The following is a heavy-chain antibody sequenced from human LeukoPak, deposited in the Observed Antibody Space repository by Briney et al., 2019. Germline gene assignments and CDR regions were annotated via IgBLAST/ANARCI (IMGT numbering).Heavy chain of an antibody. V-gene: IGHV1-24*01. CDR1: GYTLTELS. Sequence: GSVKVSCKVSGYTLTELSMHWVRHAPGKGLEWMGGFYPEEGETIYAQKFQGRVTITEDTSTDTAYMELSRLRSEDTAVYYCATGRLRYFDWLFLGAFDIWGQGTMVTVSS. J-gene: IGHJ3*02. D-gene: IGHD3-9*01. CDR2: FYPEEGET. CDR3: ATGRLRYFDWLFLGAFDI.